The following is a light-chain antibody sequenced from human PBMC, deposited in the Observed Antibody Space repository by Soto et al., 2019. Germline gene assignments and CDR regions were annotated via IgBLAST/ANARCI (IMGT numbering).Light chain of an antibody. CDR3: QQPALYPST. CDR2: AAT. V-gene: IGKV1-9*01. CDR1: QDISSF. J-gene: IGKJ4*01. Sequence: IQLTQSPSSLSASVGDRVTITCRASQDISSFLAWYQQKPGKAPNLLIYAATSLQSGVPSRFSGSGSGTEFTLTISSPQPEDFATYYCQQPALYPSTFGGGTKV.